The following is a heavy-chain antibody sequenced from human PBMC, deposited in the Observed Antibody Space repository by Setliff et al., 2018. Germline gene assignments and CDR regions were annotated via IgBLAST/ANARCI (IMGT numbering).Heavy chain of an antibody. V-gene: IGHV4-4*02. D-gene: IGHD3-16*02. CDR3: ARGGLNEGWGSYRFEGYYYYGMDV. CDR2: IYHSGST. J-gene: IGHJ6*02. CDR1: GGSISSSNW. Sequence: SETLSLTCAVSGGSISSSNWWSWVRQPPGKGLEWIGEIYHSGSTNYNPSLKSRVTISVDTSKNQLSLKLSSVTAADTAVYYCARGGLNEGWGSYRFEGYYYYGMDVWGQGTTVTVSS.